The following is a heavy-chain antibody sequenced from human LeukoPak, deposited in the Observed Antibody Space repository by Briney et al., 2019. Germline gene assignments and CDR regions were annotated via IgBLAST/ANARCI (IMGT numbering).Heavy chain of an antibody. V-gene: IGHV3-30*02. Sequence: GGSLRLSCAASGFTFSSYGMHWVRQAPGKGLEWVAFIRYDGSNKYYADSVKGRFTISRDNSKNTLYLQMNSLRAEDTAVYYCAKDHLWFGELYPFDPWGQGTLVTVSS. D-gene: IGHD3-10*01. CDR3: AKDHLWFGELYPFDP. CDR2: IRYDGSNK. CDR1: GFTFSSYG. J-gene: IGHJ5*02.